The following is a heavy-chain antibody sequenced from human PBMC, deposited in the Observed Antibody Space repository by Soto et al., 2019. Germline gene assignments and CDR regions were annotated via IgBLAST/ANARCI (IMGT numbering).Heavy chain of an antibody. D-gene: IGHD3-10*02. CDR3: ASYVRVPAFYLDS. V-gene: IGHV3-23*01. CDR2: ISKNGDEE. J-gene: IGHJ4*02. CDR1: GFTFTAYA. Sequence: SLRLSCAASGFTFTAYAMSLVRQAPGKGLEWVSVISKNGDEEYYADSVTGRFTISRDSSHNLLYLRMSSLRVEDTAVYYCASYVRVPAFYLDSWGQGTLVTVSS.